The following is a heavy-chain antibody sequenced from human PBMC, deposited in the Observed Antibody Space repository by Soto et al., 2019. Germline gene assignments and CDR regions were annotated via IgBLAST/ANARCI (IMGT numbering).Heavy chain of an antibody. V-gene: IGHV4-30-2*01. Sequence: QLQLQESGSGLVKPSQTLSLTCAVSGGSISSGGYSWSWIRQPPGKGLEWIGYIYHSGSTYYNPSLTSRVTISVDRSKDHFSRDLSAVTAAETAVYYCASAGGSGAVAADYWGQGTLVTVSS. CDR3: ASAGGSGAVAADY. CDR2: IYHSGST. J-gene: IGHJ4*02. CDR1: GGSISSGGYS. D-gene: IGHD6-19*01.